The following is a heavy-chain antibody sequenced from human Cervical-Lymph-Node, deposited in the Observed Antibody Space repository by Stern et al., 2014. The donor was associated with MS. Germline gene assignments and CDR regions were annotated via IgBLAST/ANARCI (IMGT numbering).Heavy chain of an antibody. CDR2: IWSVVSKT. Sequence: QVQLVQSGGRVAQPGRSLTLSCTASGFTLSTYGMNWVRQVPGKGLEWVAIIWSVVSKTYYADSVKDRFTISRDNSFNTLYLQMDSLRVEDTAVYYCARDPLRGGVVIETYHYGMDVWGQGTTVTVSS. CDR1: GFTLSTYG. D-gene: IGHD3-3*01. CDR3: ARDPLRGGVVIETYHYGMDV. V-gene: IGHV3-33*01. J-gene: IGHJ6*02.